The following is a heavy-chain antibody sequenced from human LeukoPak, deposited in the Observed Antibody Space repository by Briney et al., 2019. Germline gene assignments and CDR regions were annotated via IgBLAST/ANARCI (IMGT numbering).Heavy chain of an antibody. D-gene: IGHD3/OR15-3a*01. CDR2: ISWNSGSI. J-gene: IGHJ6*02. CDR3: VRDPPPFWTGYSFQYYGMDV. CDR1: GFTFDDYA. V-gene: IGHV3-9*01. Sequence: GGSLRLSCAASGFTFDDYAMHWVRQAPGKGLEWVSGISWNSGSIGYADSVKGRFTTSRDNAKNSLYLQMNSLRAEDTALYYCVRDPPPFWTGYSFQYYGMDVWGQGTTVTVSS.